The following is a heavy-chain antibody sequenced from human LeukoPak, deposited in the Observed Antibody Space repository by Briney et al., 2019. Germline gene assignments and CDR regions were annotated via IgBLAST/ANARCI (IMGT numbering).Heavy chain of an antibody. V-gene: IGHV3-30*02. CDR3: AKDYVAVRFRPYFFDY. D-gene: IGHD6-19*01. J-gene: IGHJ4*02. CDR2: IRYDGSNK. Sequence: PGGSLRLSCAASGFTFSSYGMHWVRQAPGKGLEWVAFIRYDGSNKYYADSVKGRFTISRDNSKNTLYLQMNSLRAEDTAVYYCAKDYVAVRFRPYFFDYWGQGALVTVSS. CDR1: GFTFSSYG.